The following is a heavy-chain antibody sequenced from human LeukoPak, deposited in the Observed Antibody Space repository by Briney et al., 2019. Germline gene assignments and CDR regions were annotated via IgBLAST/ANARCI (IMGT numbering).Heavy chain of an antibody. J-gene: IGHJ4*02. CDR1: GYTFTSYG. V-gene: IGHV1-18*01. CDR2: ISAYNGNT. D-gene: IGHD3-22*01. CDR3: ARDRGWGSSGYYYPVDY. Sequence: ASVKVSCKASGYTFTSYGISWVRQAPGQGLEWMGWISAYNGNTNYAQKLQGRVTMTTDTSTSTAHMELRSLRSDDTAVYYCARDRGWGSSGYYYPVDYWGQGTLVTVSS.